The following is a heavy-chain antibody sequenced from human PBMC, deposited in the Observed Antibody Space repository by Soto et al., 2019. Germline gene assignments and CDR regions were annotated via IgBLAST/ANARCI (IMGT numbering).Heavy chain of an antibody. V-gene: IGHV3-23*04. CDR3: AKGGSILRYFDWLFDY. J-gene: IGHJ4*02. CDR1: GFTFSSYA. CDR2: ISGSGGST. Sequence: VQLVESGGGVVQPGRSLRLSCAASGFTFSSYAMSWVRQAPGKGLEWVSAISGSGGSTYYADSVKGRFTISRDNSKNTLYLQMNSLRAEDTAVYYCAKGGSILRYFDWLFDYWGQGTLVTVSS. D-gene: IGHD3-9*01.